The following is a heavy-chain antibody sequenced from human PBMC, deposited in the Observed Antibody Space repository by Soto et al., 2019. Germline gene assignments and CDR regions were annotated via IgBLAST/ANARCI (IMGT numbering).Heavy chain of an antibody. D-gene: IGHD3-10*01. CDR2: ISSGSSYV. Sequence: EVQLVESGGGLVKPGGSLRLSCAASGFTFSSYSMNWVRQAPGKGLEWVSSISSGSSYVYYADSVKGRFTISRDNAKNSLYLQMNILRAEDTAVDYCARSSGGSGKLWNYYGMDVWGQGTTFTFAS. CDR1: GFTFSSYS. V-gene: IGHV3-21*06. J-gene: IGHJ6*02. CDR3: ARSSGGSGKLWNYYGMDV.